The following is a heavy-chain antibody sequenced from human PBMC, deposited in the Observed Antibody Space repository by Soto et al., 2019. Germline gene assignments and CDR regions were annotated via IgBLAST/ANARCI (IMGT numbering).Heavy chain of an antibody. V-gene: IGHV3-15*01. D-gene: IGHD1-1*01. CDR2: IKSKSDGGAR. CDR3: VEGWNDF. Sequence: EVQLVESGGDLVKPGGSPRLSCVTSGFMFSSAWMSWVRQAPGKGLEWVGRIKSKSDGGARDYAAPVKGRFSISRDDSKNTVYLQMNSLRAEDTAVYYCVEGWNDFWGQGTLVTVSS. J-gene: IGHJ4*02. CDR1: GFMFSSAW.